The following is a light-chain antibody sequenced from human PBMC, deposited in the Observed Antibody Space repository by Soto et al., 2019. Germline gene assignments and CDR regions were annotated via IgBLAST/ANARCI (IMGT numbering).Light chain of an antibody. CDR3: QQYNYWPPLYT. V-gene: IGKV3-15*01. CDR1: QSVSSN. CDR2: GAS. J-gene: IGKJ2*01. Sequence: EIVMTQSPATLSVSPGERATLSCRASQSVSSNLAWYQQKPGQAPRLLISGASTRATGIPARFSGSGSGTEFTLTISSLQSEDFAVYDCQQYNYWPPLYTFGQGTKLEIK.